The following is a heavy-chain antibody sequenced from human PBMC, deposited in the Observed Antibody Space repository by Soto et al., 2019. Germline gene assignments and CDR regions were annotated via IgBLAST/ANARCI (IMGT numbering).Heavy chain of an antibody. J-gene: IGHJ6*03. D-gene: IGHD3-16*02. CDR2: ISSSSSTI. Sequence: GGSPELSCAASGFTFSSYSMNWVLQAPWKGLEWVSYISSSSSTIYYADSVKGRFTISRDNAKNSLYLQMNSLRAEDTAVYYCARANYDYIWGSYRNYYYYYMDVWGKGTTVTGS. CDR1: GFTFSSYS. CDR3: ARANYDYIWGSYRNYYYYYMDV. V-gene: IGHV3-48*01.